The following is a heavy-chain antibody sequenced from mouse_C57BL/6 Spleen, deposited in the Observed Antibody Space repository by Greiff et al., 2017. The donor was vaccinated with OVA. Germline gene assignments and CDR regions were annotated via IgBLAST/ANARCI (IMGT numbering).Heavy chain of an antibody. CDR1: GYTFTSYW. Sequence: QVQLQQPGAELVKPGASVKLSCKASGYTFTSYWMQWVKQRPGQGLEWIGEIDPSDSYTNYNQKFKGKATLTVDTSSSTAYMQLSSLTSEDSAVYYCARSGYYYGDYWGQGTTLTVSS. J-gene: IGHJ2*01. V-gene: IGHV1-50*01. CDR2: IDPSDSYT. D-gene: IGHD1-1*01. CDR3: ARSGYYYGDY.